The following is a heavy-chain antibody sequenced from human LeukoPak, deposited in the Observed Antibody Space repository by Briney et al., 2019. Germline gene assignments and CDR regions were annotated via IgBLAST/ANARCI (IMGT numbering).Heavy chain of an antibody. CDR1: GFTVSGTY. CDR2: IYSAGDT. CDR3: ASFEDTQNKLPEYFQH. V-gene: IGHV3-53*01. J-gene: IGHJ1*01. D-gene: IGHD1/OR15-1a*01. Sequence: PGGSLRLSCAASGFTVSGTYMSWVRQAPGKGLEWVSVIYSAGDTFSADSVKGRFTISRDNSKNTVYLQMNSLRAEDTAVYYCASFEDTQNKLPEYFQHWGQGTLVTVCS.